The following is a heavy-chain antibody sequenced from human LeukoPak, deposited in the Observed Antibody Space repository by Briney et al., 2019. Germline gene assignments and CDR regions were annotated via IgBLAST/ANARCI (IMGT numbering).Heavy chain of an antibody. Sequence: GGSLRLSCAASGFTVSSNYMSWVRQAPGKGLEWVSSISSSSSYIYYADSVKGRFTISRDNAKNSLYLQMNSLRAEDTAVYYCARMVTATHDYWGQGTLVTVSS. V-gene: IGHV3-21*01. D-gene: IGHD2-21*02. CDR3: ARMVTATHDY. J-gene: IGHJ4*02. CDR1: GFTVSSNY. CDR2: ISSSSSYI.